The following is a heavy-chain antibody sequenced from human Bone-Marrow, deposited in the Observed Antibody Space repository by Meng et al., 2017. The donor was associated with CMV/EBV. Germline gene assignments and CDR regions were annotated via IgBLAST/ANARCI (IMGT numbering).Heavy chain of an antibody. CDR2: ISSSGSTI. CDR3: LRDPSIAAAGGYFDY. D-gene: IGHD6-13*01. Sequence: GGSLRLSCAASGFTFSDYYMSWIRQAPGKGLEWVSYISSSGSTIYYADSVKGRFTISRDNAKDPLYLQMNSLRAEDTAVYTFLRDPSIAAAGGYFDYWGQGTLVTVSS. J-gene: IGHJ4*02. V-gene: IGHV3-11*01. CDR1: GFTFSDYY.